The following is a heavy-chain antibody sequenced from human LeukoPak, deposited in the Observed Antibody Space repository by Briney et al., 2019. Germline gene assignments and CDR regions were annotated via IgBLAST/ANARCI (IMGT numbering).Heavy chain of an antibody. D-gene: IGHD3-22*01. CDR2: IYSGGST. Sequence: GGSLRLSCAASGFTVSSNYMSWVRQAPGKGLEWVSVIYSGGSTYYAGSVKGRFTISRDNFKNTLYLQMNSLRAEDTAVYYCARDHGDYYDSSGYYYVDYWGQGTLVTVSS. J-gene: IGHJ4*02. CDR3: ARDHGDYYDSSGYYYVDY. V-gene: IGHV3-66*01. CDR1: GFTVSSNY.